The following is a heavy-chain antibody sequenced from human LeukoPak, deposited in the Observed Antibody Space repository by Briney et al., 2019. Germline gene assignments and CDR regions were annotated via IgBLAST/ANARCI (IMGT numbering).Heavy chain of an antibody. J-gene: IGHJ5*02. Sequence: GGSLRLSCAASGFTFSSYRMYWVRQAPGKGLVWVSRINSDGSSTTYADSVKGRFTISRDNAKNTLYLQMNSLRDEDTAVHFCARGQAGTSWFDPWGQGTLVAVSS. CDR1: GFTFSSYR. D-gene: IGHD1-14*01. V-gene: IGHV3-74*01. CDR2: INSDGSST. CDR3: ARGQAGTSWFDP.